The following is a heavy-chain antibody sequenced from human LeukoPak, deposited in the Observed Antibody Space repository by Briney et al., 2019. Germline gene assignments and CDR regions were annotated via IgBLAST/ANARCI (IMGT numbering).Heavy chain of an antibody. V-gene: IGHV3-23*01. CDR2: ITGSGGNT. Sequence: GGSLRLSCAASGFTFSSYAMSWVRQAPGKGLEWVSAITGSGGNTDYADSVKGRFTIYRDNSKNTLYLQMNSLRVEDTAVYYCAKAIYYYSSGSYYLFDYWGQGTLVTVSS. D-gene: IGHD3-10*01. CDR1: GFTFSSYA. CDR3: AKAIYYYSSGSYYLFDY. J-gene: IGHJ4*02.